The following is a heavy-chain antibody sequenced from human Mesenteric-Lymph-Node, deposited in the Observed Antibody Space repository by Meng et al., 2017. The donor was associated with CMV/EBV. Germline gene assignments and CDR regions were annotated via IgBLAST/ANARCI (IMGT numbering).Heavy chain of an antibody. CDR1: GFAFDGHC. CDR3: ARGGNYDLLTNYDY. V-gene: IGHV3-20*03. J-gene: IGHJ4*02. D-gene: IGHD3-9*01. CDR2: INWDGGRT. Sequence: SGFAFDGHCMCWGRQASGKELEWVSGINWDGGRTGYADSVKGRFTISRDNARNSLHLQMNSLRAEDTALYYCARGGNYDLLTNYDYWGQGTLVTVSS.